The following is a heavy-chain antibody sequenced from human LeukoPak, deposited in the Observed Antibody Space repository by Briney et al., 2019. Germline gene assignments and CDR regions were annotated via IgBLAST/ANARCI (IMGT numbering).Heavy chain of an antibody. CDR1: GYSFTSYW. CDR3: ARPLLYSSGWYYFDY. CDR2: IYPGDSDT. D-gene: IGHD6-19*01. V-gene: IGHV5-51*01. Sequence: GESLKISCKGSGYSFTSYWIGWVRQMPGKGLEWMGIIYPGDSDTRYSPSFQGQVTISADKSISTAYLQWSSLKASDTAMYYCARPLLYSSGWYYFDYWGQGTLVTVSS. J-gene: IGHJ4*02.